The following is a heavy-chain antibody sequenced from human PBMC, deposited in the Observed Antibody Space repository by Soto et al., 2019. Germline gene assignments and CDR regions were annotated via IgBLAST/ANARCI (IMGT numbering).Heavy chain of an antibody. CDR2: IFFTGAT. D-gene: IGHD3-10*01. V-gene: IGHV4-61*01. J-gene: IGHJ6*02. CDR3: ARARADSAGSRLGRRLDV. Sequence: QVQLQESGPGLVKPSGTLSLICIVSGDSVTFGHHYWSWIRQPPGKGLEWIGHIFFTGATNYSPSLKRRVTLSVDSAKSQFSLNLTSVTAADSAIYYWARARADSAGSRLGRRLDVWGQGTTVTVSS. CDR1: GDSVTFGHHY.